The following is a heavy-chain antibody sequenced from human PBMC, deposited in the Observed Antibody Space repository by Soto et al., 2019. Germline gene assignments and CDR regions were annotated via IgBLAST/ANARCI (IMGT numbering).Heavy chain of an antibody. D-gene: IGHD6-13*01. CDR1: GFTFSSYA. CDR2: ISGSGGST. J-gene: IGHJ6*02. V-gene: IGHV3-23*01. Sequence: GWSLRLSCAASGFTFSSYAMSWVRQAPGKGLEWVSAISGSGGSTYYADSVKGRFTISRDNSKNTLYLQMNSLRAEDTAVYYCAKDHEAAGTYYYYYYGMDVWGQGTTVTVSS. CDR3: AKDHEAAGTYYYYYYGMDV.